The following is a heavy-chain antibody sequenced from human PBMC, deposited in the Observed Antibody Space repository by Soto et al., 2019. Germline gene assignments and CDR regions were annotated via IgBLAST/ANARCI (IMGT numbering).Heavy chain of an antibody. V-gene: IGHV3-74*01. J-gene: IGHJ4*02. D-gene: IGHD5-18*01. CDR1: GFTFSNFW. CDR2: ISPDGSTT. Sequence: WGSLRLSCAASGFTFSNFWMHCVRQAPGNGLVWVSRISPDGSTTSYADSVKGRFTISRDNAKSTLYLQMNSLRAEDTAVYYCADSWLPTSHWGLGTRVTVSS. CDR3: ADSWLPTSH.